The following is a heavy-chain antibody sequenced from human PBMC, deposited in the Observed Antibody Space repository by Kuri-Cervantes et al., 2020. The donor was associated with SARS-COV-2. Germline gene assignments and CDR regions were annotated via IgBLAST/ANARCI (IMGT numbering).Heavy chain of an antibody. V-gene: IGHV3-23*01. Sequence: GESLKISCAASGFTFSSYGMHWVRQAPGKGLEWVSAISGSGGSTYYADSVKGRFTISRDNSKNTLYLQMNSLRAEDTAVYYCAKDRVLRYFDWLLNEYYFDYWGQGTLVTVSS. CDR1: GFTFSSYG. CDR3: AKDRVLRYFDWLLNEYYFDY. CDR2: ISGSGGST. D-gene: IGHD3-9*01. J-gene: IGHJ4*02.